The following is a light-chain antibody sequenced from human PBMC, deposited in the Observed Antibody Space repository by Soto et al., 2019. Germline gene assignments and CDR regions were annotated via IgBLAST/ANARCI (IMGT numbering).Light chain of an antibody. CDR3: GSWDSSLSAYV. CDR2: DDN. J-gene: IGLJ1*01. CDR1: SSNIGGNS. V-gene: IGLV1-51*01. Sequence: QSVMTQPPSVSAAPGQKVTISCSGSSSNIGGNSVSWYQQLPGTAPKLLISDDNKRPSGIPDRFSGSKSGTSATLGITGFQTGDEADYYCGSWDSSLSAYVFGTGTQLNVL.